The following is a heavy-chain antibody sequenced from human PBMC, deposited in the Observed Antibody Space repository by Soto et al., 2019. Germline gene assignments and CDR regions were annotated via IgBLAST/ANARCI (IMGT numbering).Heavy chain of an antibody. CDR1: GGSISSGAYS. CDR3: ARLGGSYAVPHFDY. Sequence: SETLSLTCAVSGGSISSGAYSWTWIRQPPGKGLEWIGYIYHSGGTYYNPSLKSRVTISVDTSKNQFSLKLSSVTAADTAVYYCARLGGSYAVPHFDYWGQGTLVTVSS. D-gene: IGHD1-26*01. CDR2: IYHSGGT. J-gene: IGHJ4*02. V-gene: IGHV4-30-2*01.